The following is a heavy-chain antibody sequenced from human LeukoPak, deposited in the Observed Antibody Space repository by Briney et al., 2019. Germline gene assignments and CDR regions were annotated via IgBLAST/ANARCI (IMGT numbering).Heavy chain of an antibody. J-gene: IGHJ4*02. CDR2: ISYDGSNK. CDR1: GFTFSSYA. CDR3: ARDVRVGATILDY. D-gene: IGHD1-26*01. Sequence: QSGRSLRLSCAASGFTFSSYALCWVRQAPGKGLEWVAVISYDGSNKYYADSVKGRFTISRDNSKNTLYLQMNSLRAEDTAVYYCARDVRVGATILDYWGQGTLVTVSS. V-gene: IGHV3-30-3*01.